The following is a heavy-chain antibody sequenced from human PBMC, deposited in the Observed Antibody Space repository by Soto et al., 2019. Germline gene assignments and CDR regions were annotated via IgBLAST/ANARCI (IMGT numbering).Heavy chain of an antibody. V-gene: IGHV4-59*01. J-gene: IGHJ4*02. CDR1: GGSISSSY. CDR2: IYYSART. CDR3: ARRSPVPTGGDYEATLDY. D-gene: IGHD4-17*01. Sequence: TCTVSGGSISSSYWSWIRQPPGKGLEWIGYIYYSARTNYNPSLKRRVTISVETSKNQFSLKLSSVTAADTAVYYCARRSPVPTGGDYEATLDYWGQGTMVTVYS.